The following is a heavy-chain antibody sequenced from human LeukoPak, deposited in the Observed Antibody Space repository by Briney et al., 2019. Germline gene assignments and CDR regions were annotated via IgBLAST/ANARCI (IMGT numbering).Heavy chain of an antibody. J-gene: IGHJ4*02. Sequence: GASVKVSCKASGYTFPSYYMHWVRQAPGQGLEWMGIINPDGGSTSYAQKFQGRVTMTRDMSTSTVYMELSSLRSEDTAVYYCARDKLQWHSPVDNWGQGTLVTVSS. CDR2: INPDGGST. CDR3: ARDKLQWHSPVDN. V-gene: IGHV1-46*01. CDR1: GYTFPSYY. D-gene: IGHD6-19*01.